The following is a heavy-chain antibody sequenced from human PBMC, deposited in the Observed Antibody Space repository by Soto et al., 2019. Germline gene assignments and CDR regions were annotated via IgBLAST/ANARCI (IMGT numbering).Heavy chain of an antibody. V-gene: IGHV3-15*01. CDR1: GFTFSNAW. J-gene: IGHJ3*02. CDR3: TTYFWGIDAFDI. D-gene: IGHD3-3*01. CDR2: IKSKTDGGTT. Sequence: GGSLRLSCAASGFTFSNAWMSWVRQAPGKGLEWVGRIKSKTDGGTTDYAAPVKGRFTISRDDSKNTLYLQMNSLKTEDTAVYYCTTYFWGIDAFDIWGQGTMVTVSS.